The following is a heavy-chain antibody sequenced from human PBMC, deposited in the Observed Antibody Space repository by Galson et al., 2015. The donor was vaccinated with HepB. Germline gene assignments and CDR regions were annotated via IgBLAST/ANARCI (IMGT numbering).Heavy chain of an antibody. V-gene: IGHV3-33*01. CDR2: IWYDGSNK. Sequence: SLRLSCAASGFTFSSYGMHWVRQAPGKGLEWVAVIWYDGSNKYYADSVKGRFTISRDNSKNTLYLQMNSLRAEDTAVYYCAREDGDYGPFDYWGQGTLVTVSS. CDR1: GFTFSSYG. J-gene: IGHJ4*02. CDR3: AREDGDYGPFDY. D-gene: IGHD4-17*01.